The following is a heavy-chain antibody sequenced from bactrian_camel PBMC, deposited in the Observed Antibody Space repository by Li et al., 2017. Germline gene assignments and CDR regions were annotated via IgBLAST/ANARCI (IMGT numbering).Heavy chain of an antibody. V-gene: IGHV3S40*01. CDR3: VRDPESIWVGSSGAVGY. CDR1: GFTFSSSD. D-gene: IGHD5*01. Sequence: DVQLVESGGGLVQPGGSLRLSCTASGFTFSSSDMSWGRQGPGKGPEWVSAIKGDGGKTYYADSVKGRFTTSRDNAKNTVYLQMNSLKPEDTAAYYCVRDPESIWVGSSGAVGYWGQGTQVTV. CDR2: IKGDGGKT. J-gene: IGHJ6*01.